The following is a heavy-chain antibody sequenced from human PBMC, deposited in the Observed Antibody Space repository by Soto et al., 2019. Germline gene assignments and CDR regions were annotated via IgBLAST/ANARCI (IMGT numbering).Heavy chain of an antibody. CDR3: AREMLREDAFDI. Sequence: EVQLVESGGGLVKPGGSLRLSCAASGFTFSSYSMNWVRQAPGKGLEWVSSISSSSSYIYYADSVKGRFTISRDNAKNSLYLPMNSLRAEDTAVYYCAREMLREDAFDIWGQGTMVTVSS. CDR1: GFTFSSYS. V-gene: IGHV3-21*01. CDR2: ISSSSSYI. D-gene: IGHD2-15*01. J-gene: IGHJ3*02.